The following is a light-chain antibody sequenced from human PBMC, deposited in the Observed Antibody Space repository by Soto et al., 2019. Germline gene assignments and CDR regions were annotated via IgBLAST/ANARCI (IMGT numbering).Light chain of an antibody. CDR2: GAS. V-gene: IGKV1-9*01. J-gene: IGKJ3*01. CDR3: QQLQRTPFT. CDR1: QAVSRY. Sequence: QLTQSPSSLSESVEARVTITCRASQAVSRYLAWYQQKAGKAPKLLIYGASTLQSGVPSRFSGFGSGTEFTLTISSLQPEDFATYHCQQLQRTPFTFGPGTTVDV.